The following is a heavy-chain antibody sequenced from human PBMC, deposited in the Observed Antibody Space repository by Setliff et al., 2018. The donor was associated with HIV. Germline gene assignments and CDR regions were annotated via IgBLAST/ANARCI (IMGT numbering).Heavy chain of an antibody. CDR2: ISDGGGST. J-gene: IGHJ6*03. V-gene: IGHV3-23*01. CDR3: AKDLWRYYNSGSFYMEV. D-gene: IGHD3-10*01. Sequence: GGSLRLSCAASGFTFSSYPMSWVRPSPGKGPEWVSAISDGGGSTYYAVSVKGRFTISRDNSKNTLYLQMNSLRVEDTAVYYCAKDLWRYYNSGSFYMEVWGKGTTVTVSS. CDR1: GFTFSSYP.